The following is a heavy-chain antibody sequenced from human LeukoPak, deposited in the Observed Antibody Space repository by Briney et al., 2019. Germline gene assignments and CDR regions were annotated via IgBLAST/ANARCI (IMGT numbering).Heavy chain of an antibody. J-gene: IGHJ6*02. CDR3: AKDHRYCSGGSCYWGYYYYGMDV. CDR2: ISYDGSNK. Sequence: GGSLRLSCAASGFTFSSYGMHWVRQAPGKGLEWVAVISYDGSNKYYADSVKGRFTISRDNSKNTLYLQMNSLRAEDTAVYYCAKDHRYCSGGSCYWGYYYYGMDVWGQGTTVTVSS. V-gene: IGHV3-30*18. D-gene: IGHD2-15*01. CDR1: GFTFSSYG.